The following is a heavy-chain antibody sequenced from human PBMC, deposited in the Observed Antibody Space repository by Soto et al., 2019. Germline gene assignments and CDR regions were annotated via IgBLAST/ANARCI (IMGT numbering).Heavy chain of an antibody. CDR3: ARGRGRYSSGWSWFDP. CDR2: IFQSGST. CDR1: GGTIRSPDW. D-gene: IGHD6-19*01. J-gene: IGHJ5*02. V-gene: IGHV4-4*02. Sequence: PSETLSLTCGVSGGTIRSPDWWTWVRQPPGKGLEWIGEIFQSGSTNYTPSLESRVTISVDKSKNQFSLTLTSVTDADTAVYFCARGRGRYSSGWSWFDPWGQGILVTVSS.